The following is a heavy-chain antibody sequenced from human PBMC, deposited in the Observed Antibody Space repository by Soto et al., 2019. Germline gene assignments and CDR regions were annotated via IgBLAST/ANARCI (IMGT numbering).Heavy chain of an antibody. V-gene: IGHV3-49*04. CDR1: GLKFDDYA. CDR3: TRYLFHHHSPQPFDY. J-gene: IGHJ4*02. Sequence: PGGPLRPSCASSGLKFDDYAMSWVRQAPGRGLEWVGYIRSRSYAGTTAYAASVEGRFIISRDDTRSIAYLQMHGLRIEDTAVYYCTRYLFHHHSPQPFDYWGQGTLVTVSS. CDR2: IRSRSYAGTT.